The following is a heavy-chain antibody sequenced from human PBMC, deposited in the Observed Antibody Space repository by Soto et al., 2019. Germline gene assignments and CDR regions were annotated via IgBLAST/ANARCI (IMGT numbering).Heavy chain of an antibody. CDR1: GFTFSSYW. CDR3: ARFDFWIPSLNAFDI. D-gene: IGHD3-3*01. J-gene: IGHJ3*02. CDR2: IKQDGSEK. Sequence: HPGGSLRLSCAASGFTFSSYWMSWVRQAPGKGLEWVANIKQDGSEKYYVDSVKGRFTISRDNAKNSLYLQMNSLRAEDTAVYYCARFDFWIPSLNAFDIWGQGTMVTVSS. V-gene: IGHV3-7*01.